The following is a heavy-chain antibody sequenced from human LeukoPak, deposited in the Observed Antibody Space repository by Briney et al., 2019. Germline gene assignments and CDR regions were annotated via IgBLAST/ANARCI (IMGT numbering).Heavy chain of an antibody. Sequence: GGSLRLSCAASGFTVSSNYMSWVRQAPGKGLEWVSVIYSGGSTYYADSVKGRFTISRDNSKNTLYLQMNSLRAEDTAVYYCAREGGCYDILTGYYRPDAFDIWGQGTMVTVSS. CDR3: AREGGCYDILTGYYRPDAFDI. V-gene: IGHV3-53*01. CDR1: GFTVSSNY. CDR2: IYSGGST. J-gene: IGHJ3*02. D-gene: IGHD3-9*01.